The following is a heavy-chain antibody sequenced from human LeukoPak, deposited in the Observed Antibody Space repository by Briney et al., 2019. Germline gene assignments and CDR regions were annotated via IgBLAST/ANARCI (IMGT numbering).Heavy chain of an antibody. J-gene: IGHJ4*02. Sequence: SETLSLTCAVYGGSSNGYYWSWLRQPPGKGLEWIGEIDHSGSSNYNPSLKSRVTISVDTSKNQFSLKVNSVTAADTAVYYCARREVVDTAMVGDFWGQGSLVTVSS. CDR2: IDHSGSS. D-gene: IGHD5-18*01. CDR3: ARREVVDTAMVGDF. CDR1: GGSSNGYY. V-gene: IGHV4-34*01.